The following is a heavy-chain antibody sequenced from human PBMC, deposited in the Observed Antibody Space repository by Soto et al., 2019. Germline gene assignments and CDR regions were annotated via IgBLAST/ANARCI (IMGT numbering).Heavy chain of an antibody. CDR3: ARGGDYYDSSGYLRESDY. Sequence: QVQLVQSGAEVKKPGASVKVSCKASGYTFTSYGISWVRQAPGQGLEWMGWISAYNGNTNYAQKLQGRVTMTTDTATSTAYMELRSLRSDDTAVYYCARGGDYYDSSGYLRESDYWGQGTLVTVSS. CDR1: GYTFTSYG. CDR2: ISAYNGNT. V-gene: IGHV1-18*01. J-gene: IGHJ4*02. D-gene: IGHD3-22*01.